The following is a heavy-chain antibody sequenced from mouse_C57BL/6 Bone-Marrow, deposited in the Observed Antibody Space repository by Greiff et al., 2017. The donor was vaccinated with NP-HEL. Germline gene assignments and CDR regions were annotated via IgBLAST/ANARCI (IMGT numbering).Heavy chain of an antibody. J-gene: IGHJ3*01. V-gene: IGHV5-16*01. CDR2: INYDGSST. D-gene: IGHD3-3*01. Sequence: EVHLVGSEGGLVQPGSSMKLSCTASGFTFSDYYMAWVRQVPEKGLEWVANINYDGSSTYYLDSLKSRFIISRDNAKNILYLQMSSLKSEDTATYYCARGGTGFAYWGQGTLVTVSA. CDR1: GFTFSDYY. CDR3: ARGGTGFAY.